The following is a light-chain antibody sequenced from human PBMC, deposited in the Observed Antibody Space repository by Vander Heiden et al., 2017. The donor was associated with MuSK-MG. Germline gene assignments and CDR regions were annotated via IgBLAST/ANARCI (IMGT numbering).Light chain of an antibody. CDR3: QQYNSFT. CDR2: DAA. Sequence: DIQMTQSPSPLSASVGDRVTITCRASQSISSWLAWYQQKPGKAPKLLIYDAASLESEGPSRFSGSGAGTEFTLTISSLQPDDFATYYCQQYNSFTFGHGTKVDIK. CDR1: QSISSW. J-gene: IGKJ3*01. V-gene: IGKV1-5*01.